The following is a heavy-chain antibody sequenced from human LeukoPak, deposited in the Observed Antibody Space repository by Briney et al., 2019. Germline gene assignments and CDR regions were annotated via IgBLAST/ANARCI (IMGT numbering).Heavy chain of an antibody. CDR2: IGSLGST. V-gene: IGHV3-23*01. Sequence: GGSLRLSCAASGFTFRSHAMSWVRQAPGKGLEWVAAIGSLGSTFYADSVKGRFTISRDNSKNTLYLQMNSLRAEDTAVYYCARVSYFGSGSYKDYWGQGTLVTVSS. D-gene: IGHD3-10*01. CDR3: ARVSYFGSGSYKDY. J-gene: IGHJ4*02. CDR1: GFTFRSHA.